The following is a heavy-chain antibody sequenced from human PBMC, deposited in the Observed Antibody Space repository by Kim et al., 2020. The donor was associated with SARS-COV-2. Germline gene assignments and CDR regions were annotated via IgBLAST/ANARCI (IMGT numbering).Heavy chain of an antibody. V-gene: IGHV1-18*01. J-gene: IGHJ5*02. Sequence: ASVKVSCKASGYTFTSYGISWVRQAPGQGLEWMGWISAYNGNTNYAQKLQGRVTMTTDTSTSTAYMELRSLRSDDTAVYYCAAPSSGSYYNGGFDPWGQGTLVTVSS. CDR2: ISAYNGNT. CDR3: AAPSSGSYYNGGFDP. D-gene: IGHD3-10*01. CDR1: GYTFTSYG.